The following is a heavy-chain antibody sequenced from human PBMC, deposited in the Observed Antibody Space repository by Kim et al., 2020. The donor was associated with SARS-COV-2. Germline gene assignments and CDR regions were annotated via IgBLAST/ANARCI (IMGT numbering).Heavy chain of an antibody. CDR2: ISYDGSNK. D-gene: IGHD3-10*01. Sequence: GGSLRLSCAASGFTFSSYGMHWVRQAPGKGLEWVAVISYDGSNKYYADSVKGRFTISRDNSKNTLYLQMNSLRAEDTAVYYCARDKDRSYYGSGSHGAFDIWGQGPMVTVSS. CDR3: ARDKDRSYYGSGSHGAFDI. V-gene: IGHV3-33*05. CDR1: GFTFSSYG. J-gene: IGHJ3*02.